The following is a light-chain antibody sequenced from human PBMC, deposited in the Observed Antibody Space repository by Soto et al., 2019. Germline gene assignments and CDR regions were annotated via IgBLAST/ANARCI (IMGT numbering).Light chain of an antibody. V-gene: IGLV2-11*01. CDR2: DVS. Sequence: QSVLTQPRSVSGSPGQSVTISCTGTSSDVGGYNYVSWYQQHPGKAPKLMIYDVSKRPSGVPDRFSGSKSGNTASLTISGLQGDDEADYHCCSYAGSYWVFGGGTKVTVL. J-gene: IGLJ3*02. CDR1: SSDVGGYNY. CDR3: CSYAGSYWV.